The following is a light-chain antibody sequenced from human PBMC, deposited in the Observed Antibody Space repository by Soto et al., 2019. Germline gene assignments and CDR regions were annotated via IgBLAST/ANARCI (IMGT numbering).Light chain of an antibody. Sequence: QAVVTQPASVSGSPGQSVTISCTGTSSDVGAYNYVSWYQHHPGKAPKLMIYDLNNRPSGISDRFSGSKSVNTASLTISGLQAEDEADYYCLSYATGSTRVFGGGTKLTVL. J-gene: IGLJ3*02. CDR1: SSDVGAYNY. V-gene: IGLV2-14*01. CDR2: DLN. CDR3: LSYATGSTRV.